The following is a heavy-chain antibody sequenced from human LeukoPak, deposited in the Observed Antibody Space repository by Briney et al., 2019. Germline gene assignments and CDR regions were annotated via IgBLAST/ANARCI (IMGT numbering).Heavy chain of an antibody. V-gene: IGHV3-23*01. J-gene: IGHJ4*02. CDR3: AKRGVVIRVILVGFHKEAYYFDS. Sequence: GGSLRLSCVVSGITLSNYGMSWVRQAPGKGLEWVAGISGSGGGTNYADPVRGRFTISRDNPKNTLYLQMNSLRAEDTAVYFCAKRGVVIRVILVGFHKEAYYFDSWGQGALVTVSS. CDR1: GITLSNYG. D-gene: IGHD3-22*01. CDR2: ISGSGGGT.